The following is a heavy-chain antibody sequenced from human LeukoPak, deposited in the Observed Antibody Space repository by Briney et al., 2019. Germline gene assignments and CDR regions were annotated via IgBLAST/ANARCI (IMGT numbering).Heavy chain of an antibody. CDR2: IYYSGST. CDR1: GGSISSSSYY. V-gene: IGHV4-39*07. D-gene: IGHD3-10*01. CDR3: AGGGYYGSGSPPELDAFDI. J-gene: IGHJ3*02. Sequence: SETLSLTCTVSGGSISSSSYYWGWIRQPPGKGLEWIGSIYYSGSTYYNPSLKSRVTISVDTSKNQFSLKLSSVTAADTAVYYCAGGGYYGSGSPPELDAFDIWGQGTMVTVSS.